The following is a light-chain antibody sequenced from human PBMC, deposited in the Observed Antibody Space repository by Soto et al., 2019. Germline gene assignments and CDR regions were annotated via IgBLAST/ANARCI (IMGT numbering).Light chain of an antibody. CDR1: QSVSSNF. CDR3: QQYASSPIT. J-gene: IGKJ5*01. Sequence: EIVLTQSPGTLSLSPGERVTLSCRASQSVSSNFLAWYQQKSGQAPRLLIYAASSRATGIPGRFSGSGSGTGFTLTISRLEPEDFAVYYCQQYASSPITFGQGTRLEIK. V-gene: IGKV3-20*01. CDR2: AAS.